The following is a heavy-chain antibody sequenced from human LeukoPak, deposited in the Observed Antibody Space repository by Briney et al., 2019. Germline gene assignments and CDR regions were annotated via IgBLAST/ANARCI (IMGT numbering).Heavy chain of an antibody. CDR2: IYTSGST. V-gene: IGHV4-61*02. J-gene: IGHJ3*02. CDR3: ARDPQQLWLHSSAFDI. CDR1: GGSISSGSYY. D-gene: IGHD5-18*01. Sequence: SQTLSLTCTVSGGSISSGSYYWSWIRQPAGKGLEWIGRIYTSGSTNYNPSLKSRVTISVDTSKNQFSLKLSSVTAADTAVYYCARDPQQLWLHSSAFDIWGQGTMVTVSS.